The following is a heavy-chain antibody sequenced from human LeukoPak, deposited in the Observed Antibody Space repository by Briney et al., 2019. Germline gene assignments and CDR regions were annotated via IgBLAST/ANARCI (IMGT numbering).Heavy chain of an antibody. CDR3: ARAYYYDSSGYPVDY. J-gene: IGHJ4*02. CDR2: ISYDGSNK. D-gene: IGHD3-22*01. CDR1: GFTFSSYA. Sequence: PGGSLRLSCAASGFTFSSYAMHWVRQAPGKGLEWVAVISYDGSNKYYADSVKGRLTISRDNSKNTLYLQMNSLRAEDTAVYYCARAYYYDSSGYPVDYWGQGTLVTVSS. V-gene: IGHV3-30-3*01.